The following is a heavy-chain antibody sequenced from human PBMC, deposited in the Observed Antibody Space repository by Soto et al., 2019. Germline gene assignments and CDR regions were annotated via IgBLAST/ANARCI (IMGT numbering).Heavy chain of an antibody. Sequence: SETLSLTCTVSGGSVSSGSYYWGWIRQPPGNGLEWIGFMYFGGSFNYNPSLSSRVTLSVETSKNQFSMKVTSVTASDTAVYYCARSYYDSTGFAVDPWGQGTLVTVSS. CDR1: GGSVSSGSYY. J-gene: IGHJ5*02. CDR3: ARSYYDSTGFAVDP. V-gene: IGHV4-61*01. D-gene: IGHD3-22*01. CDR2: MYFGGSF.